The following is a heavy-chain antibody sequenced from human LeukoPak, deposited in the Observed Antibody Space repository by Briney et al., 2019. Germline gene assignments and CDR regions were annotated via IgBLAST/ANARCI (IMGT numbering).Heavy chain of an antibody. J-gene: IGHJ6*02. CDR2: ISAYNGNT. Sequence: ASVKVSCKASGYTFTSYGISWVRQAPGQGLEWMGWISAYNGNTNYAQKLQGRVTMTTDTSTSTAYMELRSLRSDDTAVYYCARDPGPVTMVRGVYYYYHGMDVWGQGTTVTVSS. CDR3: ARDPGPVTMVRGVYYYYHGMDV. D-gene: IGHD3-10*01. V-gene: IGHV1-18*01. CDR1: GYTFTSYG.